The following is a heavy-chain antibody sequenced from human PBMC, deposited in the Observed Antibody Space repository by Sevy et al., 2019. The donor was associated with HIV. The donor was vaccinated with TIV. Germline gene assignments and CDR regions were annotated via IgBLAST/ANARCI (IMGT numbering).Heavy chain of an antibody. CDR1: GGTFSSYA. D-gene: IGHD3-22*01. CDR3: ARTYYDSSGYLEPNFDY. CDR2: IIPIFGTA. J-gene: IGHJ4*02. Sequence: ASVKVSCKASGGTFSSYAISWVRQAPGQGLEWMGWIIPIFGTANYAQKFQGRVTITADESTSTAYMELSSLRSEDTAVYYCARTYYDSSGYLEPNFDYWGQGTLVTVSS. V-gene: IGHV1-69*13.